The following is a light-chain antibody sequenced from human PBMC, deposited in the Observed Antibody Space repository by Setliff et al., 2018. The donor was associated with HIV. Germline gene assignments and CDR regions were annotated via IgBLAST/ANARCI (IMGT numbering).Light chain of an antibody. J-gene: IGLJ1*01. CDR1: SSDVGGYNY. Sequence: QSALTQPASVSGSPGQSITISCTGTSSDVGGYNYVSWYQQHPGKAPKLMICDVSNRPSGVSNRFSGSKSGNTASLTISGPQAEDEADYYCSSYTSSSPYVFGTGTRSPS. V-gene: IGLV2-14*03. CDR2: DVS. CDR3: SSYTSSSPYV.